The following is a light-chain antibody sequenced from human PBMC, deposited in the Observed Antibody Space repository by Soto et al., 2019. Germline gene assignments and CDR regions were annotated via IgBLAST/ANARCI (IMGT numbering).Light chain of an antibody. CDR1: QSVSSSY. V-gene: IGKV3-20*01. Sequence: EIVLTQSPGTLSLSPGERATLSCRASQSVSSSYLAWYQQKPGQAPRLLIYGVSSRATGIPDRFSGSGSGTDFTLTISRLEPEDFAVYYCRQYGSSPPWAFGPGTKVEIK. CDR3: RQYGSSPPWA. J-gene: IGKJ1*01. CDR2: GVS.